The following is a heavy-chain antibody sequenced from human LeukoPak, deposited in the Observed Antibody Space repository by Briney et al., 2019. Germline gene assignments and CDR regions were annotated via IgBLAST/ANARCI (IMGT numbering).Heavy chain of an antibody. J-gene: IGHJ6*03. CDR1: GFTFDDYD. CDR3: ARSGRRGDYYYYYYMDV. Sequence: PGGSLRLSCAASGFTFDDYDMSWVRQAPGKGLEWASGLNWNGGSTGYADSVRGRFTISRDTAKNSLYLQMNGLRVEDTAVYFCARSGRRGDYYYYYYMDVWGKGTTVTVSS. V-gene: IGHV3-20*04. CDR2: LNWNGGST. D-gene: IGHD1-1*01.